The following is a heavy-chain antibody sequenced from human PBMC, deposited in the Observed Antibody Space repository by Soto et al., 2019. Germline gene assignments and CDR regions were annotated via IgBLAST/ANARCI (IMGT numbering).Heavy chain of an antibody. CDR3: AKDKGRDGYNLSFGY. D-gene: IGHD5-12*01. J-gene: IGHJ4*02. CDR2: ISGSGGST. V-gene: IGHV3-23*01. Sequence: GGSLRLSCAASGFTFSSYAMSWVRQAPGKGLEWVSAISGSGGSTYYADSVKGRFTISRDNSKNTLYLQMNSLRAEDTAVYYCAKDKGRDGYNLSFGYWGQGTLVTVSS. CDR1: GFTFSSYA.